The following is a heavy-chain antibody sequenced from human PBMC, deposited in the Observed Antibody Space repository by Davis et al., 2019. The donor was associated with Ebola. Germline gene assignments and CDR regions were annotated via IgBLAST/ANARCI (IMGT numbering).Heavy chain of an antibody. V-gene: IGHV1-18*01. Sequence: ASVKVSCKASGYTFTSYGISWVRQAPGQGLEWMGWISAYNGNTIYAQKLQGRVTMTTDTSTSTAYMELRSLRSDDPAVYYCARDMGMVQEANWFDPWGQGTLVTVSS. CDR3: ARDMGMVQEANWFDP. D-gene: IGHD3-10*01. CDR1: GYTFTSYG. J-gene: IGHJ5*02. CDR2: ISAYNGNT.